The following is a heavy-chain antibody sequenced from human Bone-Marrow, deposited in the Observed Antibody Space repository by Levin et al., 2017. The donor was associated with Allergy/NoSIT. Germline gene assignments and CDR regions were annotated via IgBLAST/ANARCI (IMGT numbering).Heavy chain of an antibody. D-gene: IGHD2-15*01. V-gene: IGHV4-39*01. Sequence: SQTLSLTCTVSGGSISSSSYYWGWIRQPPGKGLEWIGSIYYSGSTYYNPSLKSRVTISVDTSKNQFSLKLSSVTAADTAVYYCARRVAKIRGFDYWGQGTLVTVSS. CDR3: ARRVAKIRGFDY. CDR1: GGSISSSSYY. J-gene: IGHJ4*02. CDR2: IYYSGST.